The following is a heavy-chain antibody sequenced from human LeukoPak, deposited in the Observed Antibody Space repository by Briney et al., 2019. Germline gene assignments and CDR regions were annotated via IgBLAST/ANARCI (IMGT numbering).Heavy chain of an antibody. D-gene: IGHD4-17*01. CDR2: IRGSSGST. J-gene: IGHJ4*01. Sequence: PGGSLRLSCAASGFTFRIYAMSWVRQAPGKGLEWVSAIRGSSGSTYYADSVKGRFTISRDNSKNTLYLQMNNLRAEDTAVYYCAKLLNDYGDYYFDYWGHGALVTVSS. CDR1: GFTFRIYA. CDR3: AKLLNDYGDYYFDY. V-gene: IGHV3-23*01.